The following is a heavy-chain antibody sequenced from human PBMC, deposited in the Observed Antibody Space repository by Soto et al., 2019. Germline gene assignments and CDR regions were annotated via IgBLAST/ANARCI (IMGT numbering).Heavy chain of an antibody. D-gene: IGHD3-10*01. CDR1: GFSLSTSGVG. J-gene: IGHJ4*02. V-gene: IGHV2-5*02. CDR3: AHRHSLWFGELPFDY. CDR2: IYWDDDK. Sequence: SGPTLVNPTQTLALTCTFSGFSLSTSGVGVGWIRQPPGKALEWLALIYWDDDKRYSPSLKSRLTITKDTSKNQVVLTMTNMDPVDKAKYYCAHRHSLWFGELPFDYWGQGTLVTVSS.